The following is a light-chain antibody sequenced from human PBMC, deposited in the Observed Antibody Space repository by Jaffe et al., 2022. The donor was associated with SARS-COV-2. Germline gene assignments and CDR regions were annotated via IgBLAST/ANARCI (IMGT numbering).Light chain of an antibody. Sequence: ERVMTQSPATLSVSPGERATLSCRASQSVSSNLAWYQQKPGQAPRLLIYGASTRATGIPARFSGSGSGTEFTLTISSLQSEDFAVYHCQQFNAWPPTFGQGTKVEIK. CDR1: QSVSSN. J-gene: IGKJ1*01. V-gene: IGKV3-15*01. CDR2: GAS. CDR3: QQFNAWPPT.